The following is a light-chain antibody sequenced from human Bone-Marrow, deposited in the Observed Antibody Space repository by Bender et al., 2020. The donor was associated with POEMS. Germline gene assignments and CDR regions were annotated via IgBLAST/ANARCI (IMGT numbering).Light chain of an antibody. CDR2: EVP. CDR3: ASYGGSNNVI. V-gene: IGLV2-8*01. CDR1: RSDIGAYDF. J-gene: IGLJ2*01. Sequence: QSALTQPPSASGSPGQSVTLSCTGSRSDIGAYDFVSWYQQYPGKAPKVILYEVPKRPSGVPDRFSGSKSGNTASLTVSGLQAEDEADYFCASYGGSNNVIFGGGTKLTVL.